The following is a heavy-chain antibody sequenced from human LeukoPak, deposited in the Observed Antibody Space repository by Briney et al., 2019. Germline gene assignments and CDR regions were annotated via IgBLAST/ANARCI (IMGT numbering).Heavy chain of an antibody. D-gene: IGHD5-12*01. J-gene: IGHJ3*02. CDR3: ARVGYDAFDI. V-gene: IGHV4-59*01. CDR2: IYYSGST. Sequence: PSETLSLTCTVSGGSISSYYWNWIRQPPGKGLEWIGYIYYSGSTNYNPSLKSRVTISVDTSKNQFSLKLSSVTAADTAVYYCARVGYDAFDIWGQGTMVTVSS. CDR1: GGSISSYY.